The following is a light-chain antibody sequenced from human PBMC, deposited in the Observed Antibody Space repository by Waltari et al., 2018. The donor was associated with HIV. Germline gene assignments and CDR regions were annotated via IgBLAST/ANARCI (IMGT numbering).Light chain of an antibody. CDR2: NND. Sequence: SLLPQPPSASGTPGQRVTISCSGSYSNIGRNTVNWHQQLPGSAPRALIYNNDQRPSGVPDRFSGSKSGTSASLAISGLQSEDQGDYYCASWDDKLDGWVFGGGTRLTVL. CDR1: YSNIGRNT. J-gene: IGLJ3*02. CDR3: ASWDDKLDGWV. V-gene: IGLV1-44*01.